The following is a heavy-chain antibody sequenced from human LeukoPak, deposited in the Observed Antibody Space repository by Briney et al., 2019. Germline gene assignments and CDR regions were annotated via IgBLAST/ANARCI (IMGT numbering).Heavy chain of an antibody. CDR1: GYTFSSYS. D-gene: IGHD3-10*01. J-gene: IGHJ4*02. Sequence: TGGSLRLSCAASGYTFSSYSMTWVRQAPGKGLEWVSAISGSGGSTYYTDSVKGRFTISRDNPKNTLYLLMNSLSAEDTALYYCAKEQTSSGYFDYWGQGTLVTVSS. CDR3: AKEQTSSGYFDY. CDR2: ISGSGGST. V-gene: IGHV3-23*01.